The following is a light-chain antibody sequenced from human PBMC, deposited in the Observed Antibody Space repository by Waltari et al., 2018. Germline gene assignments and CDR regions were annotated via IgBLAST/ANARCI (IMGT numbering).Light chain of an antibody. Sequence: EIVMTQSPLSLPVTPGEPASIPCRFSQSLLYSNGNNYLDWYLQKPGQSPQLLIYLGSNRASGVPDRISGSGSGTDFTLKISRVEAEDVGIYYCMQTLQTPKTFGQGTKVEIK. CDR3: MQTLQTPKT. CDR2: LGS. J-gene: IGKJ1*01. V-gene: IGKV2-28*01. CDR1: QSLLYSNGNNY.